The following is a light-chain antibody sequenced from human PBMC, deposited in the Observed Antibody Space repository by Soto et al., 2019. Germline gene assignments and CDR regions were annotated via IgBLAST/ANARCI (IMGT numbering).Light chain of an antibody. CDR3: QQRSNWPSIT. Sequence: EIVFTQSPATLSLSPGERATLSCSASQSVSSYLAWYQQKPGQAPRLLIYDASNRATGIPARFSGSGSGTDFTLTISSLEPEDFAVYYCQQRSNWPSITVGQGTRLEIK. J-gene: IGKJ5*01. V-gene: IGKV3-11*01. CDR2: DAS. CDR1: QSVSSY.